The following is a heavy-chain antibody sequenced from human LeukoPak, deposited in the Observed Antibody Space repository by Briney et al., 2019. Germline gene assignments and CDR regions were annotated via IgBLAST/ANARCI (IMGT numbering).Heavy chain of an antibody. CDR2: ISGSGGST. Sequence: PGGSLRLSCAVYGFTFSSYAMSWVRQAPGKGLEWVSAISGSGGSTYYADSVKGRFTISRVNSKNTLYLQMNSLRAEDTAVYYCAKTMVRGVFDYWGQGTLVTVSS. CDR1: GFTFSSYA. D-gene: IGHD3-10*01. J-gene: IGHJ4*02. CDR3: AKTMVRGVFDY. V-gene: IGHV3-23*01.